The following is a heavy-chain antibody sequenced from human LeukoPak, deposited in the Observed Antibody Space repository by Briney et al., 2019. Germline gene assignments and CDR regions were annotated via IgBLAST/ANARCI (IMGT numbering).Heavy chain of an antibody. CDR3: ARDYCGGDCPPYYFDY. CDR2: VYYGGST. Sequence: PSETLSLTCTVSGGSIGSYYWGWIRQPPGKGLEWIGSVYYGGSTTYSPSLRSRVTILIDTSKSQFSLNLSSVTAADTAVYYCARDYCGGDCPPYYFDYWGQGTLVTVSS. CDR1: GGSIGSYY. J-gene: IGHJ4*02. V-gene: IGHV4-59*01. D-gene: IGHD2-21*01.